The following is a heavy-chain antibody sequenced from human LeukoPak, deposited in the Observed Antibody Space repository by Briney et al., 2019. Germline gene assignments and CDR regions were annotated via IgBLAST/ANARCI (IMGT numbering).Heavy chain of an antibody. Sequence: SETLSLTCTVSGGSISSYYWSWIRQPPGKGLKWIGYIYYSGSTNYNPSLKSRVTISVDTSKNQFSLKLSSVTAADTAVYYCAREEQWLVTAFDIWGQGTMVTVSS. CDR2: IYYSGST. J-gene: IGHJ3*02. CDR1: GGSISSYY. D-gene: IGHD6-19*01. CDR3: AREEQWLVTAFDI. V-gene: IGHV4-59*01.